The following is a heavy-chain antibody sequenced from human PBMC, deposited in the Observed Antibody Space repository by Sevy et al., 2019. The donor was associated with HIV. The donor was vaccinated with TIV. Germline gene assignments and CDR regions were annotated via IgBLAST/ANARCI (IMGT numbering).Heavy chain of an antibody. CDR2: ISYDGINK. CDR3: AKDFTGFYGMDV. J-gene: IGHJ6*02. V-gene: IGHV3-30*18. D-gene: IGHD3-9*01. CDR1: GFTFSSYG. Sequence: GGSLRLSCAASGFTFSSYGMHWVRQAPGKGLEWVAVISYDGINKYYGDSVKGRFIISRDRSKNTLYLQMNILRIEDTAVYYCAKDFTGFYGMDVWGQGTTVTVSS.